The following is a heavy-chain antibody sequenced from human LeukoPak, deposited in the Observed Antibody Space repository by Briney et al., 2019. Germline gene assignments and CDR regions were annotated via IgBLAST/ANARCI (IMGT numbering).Heavy chain of an antibody. Sequence: PGGSLRLSCAASGFTFSSYWMHWVRQAPGKGLVWVSRINSDGSSKSYADSVRGRFTVSRDNAKNTLYLQMNSLRAEDTAVYYCTSIPGDWGQGTLVTVSS. CDR1: GFTFSSYW. CDR3: TSIPGD. V-gene: IGHV3-74*01. CDR2: INSDGSSK. J-gene: IGHJ4*02. D-gene: IGHD7-27*01.